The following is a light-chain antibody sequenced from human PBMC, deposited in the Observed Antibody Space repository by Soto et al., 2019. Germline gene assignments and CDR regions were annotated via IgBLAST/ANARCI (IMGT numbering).Light chain of an antibody. CDR2: DVS. CDR1: SSDIGGYNY. Sequence: QSVLTQPPSVSGSPGQSVTISCTGTSSDIGGYNYVSWYQQLPGKAPKVMIYDVSKRPSGVPDRFSGSNSGNTASLTISGLQAEDEADYYCCSYAGTTHVFGTGTKFTVL. V-gene: IGLV2-11*01. CDR3: CSYAGTTHV. J-gene: IGLJ1*01.